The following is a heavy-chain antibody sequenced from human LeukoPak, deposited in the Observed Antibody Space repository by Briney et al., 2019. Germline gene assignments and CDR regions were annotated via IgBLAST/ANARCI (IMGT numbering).Heavy chain of an antibody. CDR2: IRASGCTT. CDR1: GFTFSTYA. CDR3: AKDKAPASRHTASDY. V-gene: IGHV3-23*01. D-gene: IGHD2-2*02. Sequence: PGGSLRLSCAASGFTFSTYAMSWVRQAPGKGLEWVSGIRASGCTTYYADSVKGRFTISRDNSKNTLYLQMNSLRGEDRAVYYCAKDKAPASRHTASDYYGQGKRVLVS. J-gene: IGHJ4*02.